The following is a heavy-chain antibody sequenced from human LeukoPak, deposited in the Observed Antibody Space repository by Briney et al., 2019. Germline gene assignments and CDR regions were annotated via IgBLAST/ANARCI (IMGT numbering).Heavy chain of an antibody. V-gene: IGHV4-34*01. D-gene: IGHD3-22*01. CDR2: INHSGST. CDR1: GGXFSGYY. CDR3: ARARQKNYYDSSGYYS. Sequence: SETLSLTCAVYGGXFSGYYCSWIRQPPGKGLEWIGEINHSGSTNYNPSLKSRVTISVDTSKNQFSLKLSSVTAADTAVYYCARARQKNYYDSSGYYSWGQGTLVTISS. J-gene: IGHJ4*02.